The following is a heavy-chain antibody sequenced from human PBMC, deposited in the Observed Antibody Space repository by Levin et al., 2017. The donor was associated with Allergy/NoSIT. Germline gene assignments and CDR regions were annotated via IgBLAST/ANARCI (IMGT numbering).Heavy chain of an antibody. CDR2: IIPIFGTA. CDR3: ARHPYYYGSGSYVPPYGMDV. Sequence: SVKVSCKASGGTFSSYAISWVRQAPGQGLEWMGGIIPIFGTANYAQKFQGRVTITADESTSTAYMELSSLRSEDTAVYYCARHPYYYGSGSYVPPYGMDVWGQGTTVTVSS. CDR1: GGTFSSYA. J-gene: IGHJ6*02. D-gene: IGHD3-10*01. V-gene: IGHV1-69*13.